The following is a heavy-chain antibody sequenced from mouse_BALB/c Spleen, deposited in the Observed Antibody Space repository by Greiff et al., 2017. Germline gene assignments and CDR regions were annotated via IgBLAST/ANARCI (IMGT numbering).Heavy chain of an antibody. V-gene: IGHV1-15*01. CDR2: IDPETGGT. Sequence: VQLQQSGAELVRPGASVTLSCKASGYTFTDYEMHWVKQTPVHGLEWIGAIDPETGGTAYNQKFKGKATLTADKSSTTAYMELRSLTSEDSAVYYCARISFAYWGQGTLVTVSA. CDR3: ARISFAY. CDR1: GYTFTDYE. J-gene: IGHJ3*01.